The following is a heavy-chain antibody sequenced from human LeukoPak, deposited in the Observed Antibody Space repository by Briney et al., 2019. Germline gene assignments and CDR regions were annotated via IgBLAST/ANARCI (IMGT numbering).Heavy chain of an antibody. CDR3: ARDSGSLGSDY. J-gene: IGHJ4*02. Sequence: GRSLRLSCAASGFTFSSYGMHWVRQAPGKGLEWVAVIWYDGSNKYYADSVKGRFTISRDNSKNTLYLQMNSLRAEDTAVYYCARDSGSLGSDYWGQGTLVTVSS. CDR2: IWYDGSNK. V-gene: IGHV3-33*08. CDR1: GFTFSSYG. D-gene: IGHD1-26*01.